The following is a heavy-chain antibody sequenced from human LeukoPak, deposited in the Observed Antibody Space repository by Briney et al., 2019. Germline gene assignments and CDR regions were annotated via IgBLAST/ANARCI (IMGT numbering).Heavy chain of an antibody. Sequence: SETLSLTCTVSGGSISSSSYYWGWIRPPPGKGLEWIGSIYYSGSTYYNPSLKSRVTISVDTSKNQFSLKLSSVTAADTAVYYCARCVQQLPDYWGQGTLVTVSS. D-gene: IGHD6-13*01. CDR3: ARCVQQLPDY. V-gene: IGHV4-39*01. J-gene: IGHJ4*02. CDR2: IYYSGST. CDR1: GGSISSSSYY.